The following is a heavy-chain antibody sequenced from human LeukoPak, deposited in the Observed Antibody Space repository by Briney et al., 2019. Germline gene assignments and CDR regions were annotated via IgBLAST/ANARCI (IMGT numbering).Heavy chain of an antibody. J-gene: IGHJ4*02. CDR3: AKEHDYSNAAPEWGFDS. D-gene: IGHD3-3*01. CDR1: VFPFSIYA. CDR2: ICGSSSHT. Sequence: PGGSLRLFCAASVFPFSIYAMRWVRQAPGRGLEWVSGICGSSSHTLDADSVRGRFTISRDNTRNTLYLHMNSLTAEDTALYYCAKEHDYSNAAPEWGFDSWGQGTLVTVSS. V-gene: IGHV3-23*01.